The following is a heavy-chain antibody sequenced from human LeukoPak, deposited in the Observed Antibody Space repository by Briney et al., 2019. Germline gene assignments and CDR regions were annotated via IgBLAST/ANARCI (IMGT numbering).Heavy chain of an antibody. CDR2: ISPSGGST. V-gene: IGHV1-46*01. CDR1: GYTFTSNY. D-gene: IGHD4-17*01. CDR3: AREAFTTVTTATDAFDF. J-gene: IGHJ3*01. Sequence: ASVKVSCKAFGYTFTSNYMHWVRQAPGQGPEWMGVISPSGGSTTYAQKFQGRVTMTRDTSISTAYMELSSLRSDDTAVYYCAREAFTTVTTATDAFDFWGQGTMVTVSS.